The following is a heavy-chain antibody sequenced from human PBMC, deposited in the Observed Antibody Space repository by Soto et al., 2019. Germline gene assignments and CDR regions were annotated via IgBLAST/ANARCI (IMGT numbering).Heavy chain of an antibody. J-gene: IGHJ6*02. V-gene: IGHV4-39*01. CDR3: ARVRDILSGPLYSGMDV. Sequence: PSETLSLTCTVSGGSISSSSYYWGWIRQPPGKGLEWIGSIYYSGSTYYNPSLKSRVTISVDTSKNQFSLKLSSVTAADTAVYYCARVRDILSGPLYSGMDVWGQGTTVTVSS. CDR2: IYYSGST. CDR1: GGSISSSSYY. D-gene: IGHD3-9*01.